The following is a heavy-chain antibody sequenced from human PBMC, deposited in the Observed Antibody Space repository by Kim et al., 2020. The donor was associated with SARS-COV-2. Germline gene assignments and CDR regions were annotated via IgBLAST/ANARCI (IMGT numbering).Heavy chain of an antibody. D-gene: IGHD6-25*01. CDR3: SSDRFNKAGSGDY. CDR1: RFTFSDSA. J-gene: IGHJ4*02. V-gene: IGHV3-48*03. CDR2: ISSSGSTL. Sequence: GGSLRLSCAASRFTFSDSAMNWVRQAPGKGLQWVSYISSSGSTLYYADSVKGRFTISRDNSKNSLSLQMNNQSAEDTATDYCSSDRFNKAGSGDYCAQGT.